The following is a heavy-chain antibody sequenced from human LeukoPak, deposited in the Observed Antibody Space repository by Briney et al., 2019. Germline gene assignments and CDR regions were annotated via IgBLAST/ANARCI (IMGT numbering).Heavy chain of an antibody. Sequence: SVKVSCKASVGTFSSYAISWVRQAPGQGLEWMGRIIPIIGIANYAQKFQGRVTITADKSTSTAYMELSSLRSEDTAVYYCARDGEMATITTYWGQGTLVTVSS. D-gene: IGHD5-24*01. CDR3: ARDGEMATITTY. CDR1: VGTFSSYA. CDR2: IIPIIGIA. V-gene: IGHV1-69*04. J-gene: IGHJ4*02.